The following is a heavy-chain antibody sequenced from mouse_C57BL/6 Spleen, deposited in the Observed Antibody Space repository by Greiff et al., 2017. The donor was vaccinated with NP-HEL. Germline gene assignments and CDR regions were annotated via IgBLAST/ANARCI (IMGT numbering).Heavy chain of an antibody. CDR1: GFTFSSYG. CDR2: ISSGGSYT. Sequence: EVHLVESGGDLVKPGGSLKLSCAASGFTFSSYGMSWVRQTPDKRLEWVATISSGGSYTYYPDSVKGRFTISRDNAKNTLYLQMSSLKSEDTAMYYCARQTTVVATRGYFDYWGQGTTLTVSS. CDR3: ARQTTVVATRGYFDY. V-gene: IGHV5-6*01. J-gene: IGHJ2*01. D-gene: IGHD1-1*01.